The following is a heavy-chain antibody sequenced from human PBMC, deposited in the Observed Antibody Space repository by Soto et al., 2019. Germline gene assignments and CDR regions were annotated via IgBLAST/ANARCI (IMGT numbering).Heavy chain of an antibody. CDR1: GGTFSSYA. CDR3: ASPYYYDSSGPRGYYYGMDV. D-gene: IGHD3-22*01. V-gene: IGHV1-69*13. Sequence: SVKVSCKASGGTFSSYAISWVRQAPGQGLEWMGGIIPIFGTANYAQKFQGRVTITADESTSTAYMELSSLRSEDSAVYYCASPYYYDSSGPRGYYYGMDVWGQGTTVTVSS. J-gene: IGHJ6*02. CDR2: IIPIFGTA.